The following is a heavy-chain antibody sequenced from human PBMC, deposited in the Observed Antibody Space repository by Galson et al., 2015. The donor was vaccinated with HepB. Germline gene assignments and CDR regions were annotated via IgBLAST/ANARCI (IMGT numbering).Heavy chain of an antibody. Sequence: SVKVSCKASGYTFTSYGISWVRQAPGQGLEWMGWISAYNGNTNYAQKLQGRVTMTTDTSTSTAYMELRSLRSDDTAVYYCARFPRHPRDYGDYFFPRAGGAGMDVWGQGTTVTVSS. CDR1: GYTFTSYG. CDR2: ISAYNGNT. J-gene: IGHJ6*02. V-gene: IGHV1-18*01. D-gene: IGHD4-17*01. CDR3: ARFPRHPRDYGDYFFPRAGGAGMDV.